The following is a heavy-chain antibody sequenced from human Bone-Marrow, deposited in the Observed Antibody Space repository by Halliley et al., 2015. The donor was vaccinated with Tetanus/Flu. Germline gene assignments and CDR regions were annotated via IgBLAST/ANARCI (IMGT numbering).Heavy chain of an antibody. Sequence: SLRLSCAASGFPFSNYWMHWVRRDPGKGLVWVSRINQNGGTTTYADSVKGRFTVSRDNAKNTFYLQMNSLRAEDTAVYYCARDLNYHGSGTSGSPGDDFAFWGQGTLVTVSS. D-gene: IGHD3-10*01. J-gene: IGHJ4*02. CDR3: ARDLNYHGSGTSGSPGDDFAF. CDR1: GFPFSNYW. CDR2: INQNGGTT. V-gene: IGHV3-74*01.